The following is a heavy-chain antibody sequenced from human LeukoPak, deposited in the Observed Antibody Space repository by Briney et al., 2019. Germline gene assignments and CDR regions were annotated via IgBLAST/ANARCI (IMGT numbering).Heavy chain of an antibody. CDR3: ARRSPHYDILTGP. V-gene: IGHV4-39*01. J-gene: IGHJ5*02. Sequence: SATLSLTCTVSGGSISSSNYYWGWIRQPPGKGLEWIGSVYYSGSTYYNPSLKSRVTISVDTSKNQFSLKLNSVTAADTAVYYCARRSPHYDILTGPWGQGTLVTVSS. CDR2: VYYSGST. D-gene: IGHD3-9*01. CDR1: GGSISSSNYY.